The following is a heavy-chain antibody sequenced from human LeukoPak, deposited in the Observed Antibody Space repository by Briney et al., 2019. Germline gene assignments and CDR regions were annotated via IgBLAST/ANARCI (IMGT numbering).Heavy chain of an antibody. D-gene: IGHD4-17*01. Sequence: GGSLRLSCAASGFTFSSYWMSWVRQAPGKGLEWVANIKQDGSEKYYVDSVKGRFTISRDNAKNSLYLQMNSLRAEDTAVYYCARQGYGDYGYFDYWGQGTLVTVSS. V-gene: IGHV3-7*01. CDR3: ARQGYGDYGYFDY. CDR1: GFTFSSYW. J-gene: IGHJ4*02. CDR2: IKQDGSEK.